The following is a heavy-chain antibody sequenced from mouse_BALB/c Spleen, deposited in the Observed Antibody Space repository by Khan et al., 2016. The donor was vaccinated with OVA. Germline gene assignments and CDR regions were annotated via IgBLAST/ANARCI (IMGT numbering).Heavy chain of an antibody. CDR3: ARGNYYGYYFDY. J-gene: IGHJ2*01. D-gene: IGHD1-1*01. Sequence: EVQLQESGPGLVKPSQSLSLTCTVTGYSITSGYAWNWIRQFPGNKLEWMGYISYSGLTSYTPSLKSRISITRDTSKNQFFLQLTSVTTEDTATYYCARGNYYGYYFDYWGQGTTLTVSS. CDR1: GYSITSGYA. CDR2: ISYSGLT. V-gene: IGHV3-2*02.